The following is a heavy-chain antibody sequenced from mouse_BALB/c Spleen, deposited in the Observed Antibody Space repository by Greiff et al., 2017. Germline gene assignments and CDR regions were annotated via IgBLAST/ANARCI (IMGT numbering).Heavy chain of an antibody. CDR3: AREGGPWFAY. V-gene: IGHV1-18*01. CDR1: GYTFTDYN. CDR2: INPNNGGT. Sequence: EVKLMESGPELVKPGASVKIPCKASGYTFTDYNMDWVKQSHGKSLEWIGDINPNNGGTIYNQKFKGKATLTVDKSSSTAYMELRSLTSEDTAVYYCAREGGPWFAYWGQGTLVTVSA. J-gene: IGHJ3*01.